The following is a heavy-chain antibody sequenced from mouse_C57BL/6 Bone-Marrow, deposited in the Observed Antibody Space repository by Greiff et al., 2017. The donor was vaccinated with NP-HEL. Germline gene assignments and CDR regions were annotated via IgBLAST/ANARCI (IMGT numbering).Heavy chain of an antibody. V-gene: IGHV2-2*01. J-gene: IGHJ3*01. CDR1: GFSLTSYG. CDR2: IWSGGST. D-gene: IGHD2-2*01. Sequence: QVQLQQSGPGLVQPSQSLSITCTVSGFSLTSYGVHWVRQSPGKGLEWLGVIWSGGSTDYNAAFISRLSISKDNSKSQVFFKMNSLQAEDTAIYYCASDGYDLFAYWGQGTLVTVSA. CDR3: ASDGYDLFAY.